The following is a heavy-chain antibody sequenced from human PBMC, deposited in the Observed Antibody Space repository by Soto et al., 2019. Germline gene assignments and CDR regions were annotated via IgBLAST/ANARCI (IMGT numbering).Heavy chain of an antibody. CDR3: ARRYGSCFDY. CDR2: IYYSGTT. J-gene: IGHJ4*02. CDR1: GGSINSYF. V-gene: IGHV4-39*01. Sequence: SETLSLTCTVSGGSINSYFWAWIRQPPGKGLEWIGSIYYSGTTYYNPSLKSRVTISVDRSKNQFSLKLSSVTAADTAVYYCARRYGSCFDYWGQGTLVTVSS. D-gene: IGHD5-18*01.